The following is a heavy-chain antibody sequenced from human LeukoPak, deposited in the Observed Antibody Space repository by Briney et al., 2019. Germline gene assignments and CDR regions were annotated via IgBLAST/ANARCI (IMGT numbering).Heavy chain of an antibody. CDR1: GGSISNYY. CDR2: IYYSGST. J-gene: IGHJ4*02. V-gene: IGHV4-59*01. D-gene: IGHD1-26*01. CDR3: ARGELLIDY. Sequence: PSETLSLTCTVSGGSISNYYWSWIRQPPGKGLEWIGYIYYSGSTNYNPSLKSRVTISVDTSKNQFSLKLSSVTAADTAVYYCARGELLIDYWGQGTLVTVSS.